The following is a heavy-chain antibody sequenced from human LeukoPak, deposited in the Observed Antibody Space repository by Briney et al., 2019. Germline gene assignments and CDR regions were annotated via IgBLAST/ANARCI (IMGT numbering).Heavy chain of an antibody. CDR3: ARDIQSS. Sequence: ASAKVSCKTSGYTFIAYDISWMRQAPGQGLEWMGWISGYNGNTKYAQKFQGRVTMTTDTSTSTAYMELRSLRSDDTAVYYCARDIQSSWGQGTQVTVSS. V-gene: IGHV1-18*01. CDR2: ISGYNGNT. CDR1: GYTFIAYD. J-gene: IGHJ5*02.